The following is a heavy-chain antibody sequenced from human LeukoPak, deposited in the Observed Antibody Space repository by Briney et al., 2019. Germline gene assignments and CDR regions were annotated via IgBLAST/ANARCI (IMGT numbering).Heavy chain of an antibody. CDR3: VRDQDGSKWYSFDF. V-gene: IGHV3-21*01. CDR2: ISGSSSYI. D-gene: IGHD2-15*01. CDR1: GFTFNSYS. Sequence: GGSLRLSCTASGFTFNSYSMNWVRQTPGKGLEWVSSISGSSSYIHYADSVKGRFTISRDNAKNSLYLQMSSLRAEDTAVYYCVRDQDGSKWYSFDFWGQGTLVTVSS. J-gene: IGHJ4*02.